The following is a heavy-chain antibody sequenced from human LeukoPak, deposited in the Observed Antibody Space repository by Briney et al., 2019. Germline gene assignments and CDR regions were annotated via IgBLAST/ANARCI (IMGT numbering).Heavy chain of an antibody. J-gene: IGHJ4*02. D-gene: IGHD3-22*01. V-gene: IGHV1-18*01. CDR1: GYTFTSYG. CDR3: ARVGARGAYYYDSSGYYYFPPFDY. CDR2: ISAYNGNT. Sequence: ASVKVSCKASGYTFTSYGISWVRQAPGQGLEWMGWISAYNGNTNYAQKLQGRVTMTTDTSTSTAYIELRSLRSDDTAVYYCARVGARGAYYYDSSGYYYFPPFDYWGQGTLVTVSS.